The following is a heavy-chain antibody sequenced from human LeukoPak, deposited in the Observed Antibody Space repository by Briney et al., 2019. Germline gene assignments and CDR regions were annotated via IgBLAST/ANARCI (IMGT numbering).Heavy chain of an antibody. CDR3: ARDLLNEGNHLDY. CDR2: INYSGNA. Sequence: SQTLSLTCTVSGGSISRGGNYWTWIRQNPGKGLEWIGCINYSGNAYYNPSLKSRVTISVDTSKNQFSLKLSSVTAADTAVYYCARDLLNEGNHLDYWGQGTLVTVSS. V-gene: IGHV4-31*03. J-gene: IGHJ4*02. CDR1: GGSISRGGNY. D-gene: IGHD4-23*01.